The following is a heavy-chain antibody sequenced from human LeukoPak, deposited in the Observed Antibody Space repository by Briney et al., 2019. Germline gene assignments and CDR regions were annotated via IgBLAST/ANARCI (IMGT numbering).Heavy chain of an antibody. J-gene: IGHJ4*02. CDR1: GGSISSGSYY. CDR2: IYTSGST. V-gene: IGHV4-61*02. CDR3: ARQYCSSTSCYMGAFDY. D-gene: IGHD2-2*02. Sequence: SETLSLTCTVSGGSISSGSYYWSRIRQPAGKGLEWIGRIYTSGSTNYNPSLKSRVTISVDTSKNQFSLKLSSVTAADTAVYYCARQYCSSTSCYMGAFDYWGQGTLVTVSS.